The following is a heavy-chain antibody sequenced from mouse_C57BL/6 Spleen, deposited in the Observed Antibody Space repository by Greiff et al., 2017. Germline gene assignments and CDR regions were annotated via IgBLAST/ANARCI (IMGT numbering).Heavy chain of an antibody. D-gene: IGHD2-3*01. CDR2: ISGGGGNT. J-gene: IGHJ4*01. CDR1: GFTFSSYT. V-gene: IGHV5-9*01. CDR3: ARLLLLGAYAMDY. Sequence: EVKVVESGGGLVKPGGSLKLSCAASGFTFSSYTMSWVRQTPEKRLEWVATISGGGGNTYYPDSVKGRITISRDNAKNTLYLQMSSLRSEDTALYYCARLLLLGAYAMDYWGQGTSVTVSS.